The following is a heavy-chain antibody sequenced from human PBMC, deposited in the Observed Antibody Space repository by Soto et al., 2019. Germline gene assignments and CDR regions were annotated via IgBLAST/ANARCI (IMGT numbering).Heavy chain of an antibody. J-gene: IGHJ4*02. CDR2: IYYSGNT. Sequence: SETLSLTCTVSGGSTSSDNYWSWIRQPPGKGLGWIGHIYYSGNTDYNPSLKSRLAISIDTSKNQFSLKLSSVTAADTAVYFCAREGGESSDGLYYFDSWGQGSLVTVSS. V-gene: IGHV4-30-4*08. D-gene: IGHD3-16*01. CDR1: GGSTSSDNY. CDR3: AREGGESSDGLYYFDS.